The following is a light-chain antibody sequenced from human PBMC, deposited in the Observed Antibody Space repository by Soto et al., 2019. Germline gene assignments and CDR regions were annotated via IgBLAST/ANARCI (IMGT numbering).Light chain of an antibody. Sequence: DIQMTQSPSSVSASIGDRVTITCRASQIIGSWLAWCQQKPGKAPTLLIYAASSLQSGVPSRFSGSGSGTDFTLTITSLQAEDSATYYCQQANSFPFTFGPGTKVDIK. CDR1: QIIGSW. CDR3: QQANSFPFT. CDR2: AAS. V-gene: IGKV1-12*02. J-gene: IGKJ3*01.